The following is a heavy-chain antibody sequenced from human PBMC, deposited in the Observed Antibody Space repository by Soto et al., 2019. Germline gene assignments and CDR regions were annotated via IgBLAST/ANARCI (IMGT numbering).Heavy chain of an antibody. CDR3: ARDANLGFSSSWFMDY. CDR2: VYNDGSNK. J-gene: IGHJ4*02. Sequence: AACRVSFSSYGMPWVRKNQNKGLEWVAIVYNDGSNKYYGDSVKGRFTISRDNSRNSVFLQMNSLRADDTAVYYCARDANLGFSSSWFMDYWGQGPRVTVSS. CDR1: RVSFSSYG. D-gene: IGHD6-13*01. V-gene: IGHV3-33*01.